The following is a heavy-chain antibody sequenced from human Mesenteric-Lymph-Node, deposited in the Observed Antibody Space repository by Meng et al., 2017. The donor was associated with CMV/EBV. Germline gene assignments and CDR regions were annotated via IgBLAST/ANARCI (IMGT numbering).Heavy chain of an antibody. Sequence: SETLSLTCTVSGGSITNYYWTWIRRPPGRALELIGHISSSGNTHYNPSLKSRLTISIDTSKNQFSLKLTSVTAADTAVYYCVSGPINTIFAVVITPGNMDVWGQGTTVTVSS. CDR3: VSGPINTIFAVVITPGNMDV. CDR1: GGSITNYY. J-gene: IGHJ6*02. CDR2: ISSSGNT. V-gene: IGHV4-4*09. D-gene: IGHD3-3*01.